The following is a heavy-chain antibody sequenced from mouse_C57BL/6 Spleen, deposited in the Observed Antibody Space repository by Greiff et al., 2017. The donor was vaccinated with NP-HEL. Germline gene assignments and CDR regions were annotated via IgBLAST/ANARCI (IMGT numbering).Heavy chain of an antibody. CDR1: GFTFSDYY. D-gene: IGHD1-1*01. J-gene: IGHJ1*03. V-gene: IGHV5-16*01. CDR3: ARDPLITTVVAPYWYFEV. Sequence: EVQGVESEGGLVQPGSSMKLSCTASGFTFSDYYMAWVRQVPGKGLEWVANINYDGSSTYYLDSLKSRFIISRDNAKNILYLQMSSLKSEDTATYYCARDPLITTVVAPYWYFEVGGTGTTVTVSS. CDR2: INYDGSST.